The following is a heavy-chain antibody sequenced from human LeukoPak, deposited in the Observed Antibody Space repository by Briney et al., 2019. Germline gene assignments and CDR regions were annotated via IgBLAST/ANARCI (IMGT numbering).Heavy chain of an antibody. CDR2: IGQSGSSL. CDR1: GFTFSLYE. D-gene: IGHD2-21*02. V-gene: IGHV3-48*03. J-gene: IGHJ4*02. CDR3: AREAAQCGGDCNDY. Sequence: GGSPRLSCVASGFTFSLYEMNWVRQAPGKGLEWVSYIGQSGSSLHYADVVKGRFTVSRDNAKGSLYLQMNSLRDEDTAVYYCAREAAQCGGDCNDYWGQGTLVTVSS.